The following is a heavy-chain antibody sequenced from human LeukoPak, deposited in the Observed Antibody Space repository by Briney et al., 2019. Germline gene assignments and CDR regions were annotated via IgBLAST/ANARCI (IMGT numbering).Heavy chain of an antibody. J-gene: IGHJ4*02. D-gene: IGHD3-3*01. CDR2: INPSGGST. CDR1: GYTFTGYY. Sequence: ASVKVSCKASGYTFTGYYMHWVRQAPGQGLEWMGIINPSGGSTSYAQKFQGRVTMTRDTSTSTVYMELSSLRSEDTAVYYCARGDAIFGVVHSWSNFDYWGQGTLVTVSS. V-gene: IGHV1-46*01. CDR3: ARGDAIFGVVHSWSNFDY.